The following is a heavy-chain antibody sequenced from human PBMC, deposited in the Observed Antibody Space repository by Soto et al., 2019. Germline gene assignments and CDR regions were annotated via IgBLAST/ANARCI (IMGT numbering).Heavy chain of an antibody. Sequence: QVQLQESGPGLVKPSETLSLACTVSGASVSSRIYYWNWIRQPPGKGLEHIGWILHSETTNYNPSLKSRVTISVDTSKNQVSLKLSSVTVADTAVYYCAAGGDAHKSGYWGQGTLVTVSS. D-gene: IGHD2-21*01. CDR3: AAGGDAHKSGY. CDR1: GASVSSRIYY. J-gene: IGHJ4*02. V-gene: IGHV4-61*01. CDR2: ILHSETT.